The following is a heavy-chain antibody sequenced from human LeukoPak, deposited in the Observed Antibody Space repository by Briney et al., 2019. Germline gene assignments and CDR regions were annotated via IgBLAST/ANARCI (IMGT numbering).Heavy chain of an antibody. CDR2: IYYTGST. D-gene: IGHD4-11*01. V-gene: IGHV4-39*07. CDR1: GGSISGSGYY. CDR3: ARAYYSNIYYYYYYMDF. Sequence: SETLSLTCTVSGGSISGSGYYWVWIRQPPGKGLEWIATIYYTGSTYYNPSLKSRVTISVDTSKNQFSLKLSSVTAADTAVYYCARAYYSNIYYYYYYMDFWGKGATVTISS. J-gene: IGHJ6*03.